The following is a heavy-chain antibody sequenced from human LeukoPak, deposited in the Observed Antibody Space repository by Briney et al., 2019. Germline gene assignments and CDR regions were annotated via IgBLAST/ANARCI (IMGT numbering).Heavy chain of an antibody. CDR1: GFTFSSYS. Sequence: PGGSLRLSCAASGFTFSSYSMNWVRQAPGKGLEWVSYISSSSSTIYYADSVKGRFTISRDNAKNSLYLQMNSLRAEDTAVYYCARGLGKAPYYYYGMDVWGQGTTVTVSS. D-gene: IGHD3-22*01. CDR3: ARGLGKAPYYYYGMDV. CDR2: ISSSSSTI. J-gene: IGHJ6*02. V-gene: IGHV3-48*04.